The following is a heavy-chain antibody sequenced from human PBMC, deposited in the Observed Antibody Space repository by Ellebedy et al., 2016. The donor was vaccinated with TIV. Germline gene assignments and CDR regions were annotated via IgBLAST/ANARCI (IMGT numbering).Heavy chain of an antibody. CDR3: AKGRGGGSDSSAPRYYFDS. CDR2: INAGGGKA. D-gene: IGHD6-19*01. V-gene: IGHV3-23*01. Sequence: GESLKISCAASGFTFSGYAMSWVRQAPGKGLEWVSGINAGGGKAYYADSGKGRFTISRDNSKNTLYLQMNSLRVEDTAVYYCAKGRGGGSDSSAPRYYFDSWGLGTLVTVSS. CDR1: GFTFSGYA. J-gene: IGHJ4*02.